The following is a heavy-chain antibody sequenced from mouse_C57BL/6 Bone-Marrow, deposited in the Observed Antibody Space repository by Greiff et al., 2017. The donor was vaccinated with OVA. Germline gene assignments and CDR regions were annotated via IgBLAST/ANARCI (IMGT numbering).Heavy chain of an antibody. CDR3: ARHGYYYGSSPWFAY. Sequence: EVKVVESGGGLVQPGGSLKLSCAASGFTFSDYYMYWVRQTPEKRLEWVAYISNGGGSTYYPDTVKGRFTISRDNAKNTLYLQMSRLKSEDTAMYYCARHGYYYGSSPWFAYWGQGTLVTVSA. D-gene: IGHD1-1*01. J-gene: IGHJ3*01. CDR2: ISNGGGST. CDR1: GFTFSDYY. V-gene: IGHV5-12*01.